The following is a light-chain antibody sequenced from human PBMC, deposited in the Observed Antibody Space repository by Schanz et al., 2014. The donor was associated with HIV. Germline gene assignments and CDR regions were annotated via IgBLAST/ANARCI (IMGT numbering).Light chain of an antibody. Sequence: HSALTQPASVSGSPGQSIAISCTGTNSDIGAYNYVSWYQQHPDKAPKLIIYDVNNRPSGVSNRFSGSKSGDTASLTVSGLQAEDEADYFCSSYTSSTTWVFGGGTKLTVL. J-gene: IGLJ3*02. CDR3: SSYTSSTTWV. V-gene: IGLV2-14*03. CDR2: DVN. CDR1: NSDIGAYNY.